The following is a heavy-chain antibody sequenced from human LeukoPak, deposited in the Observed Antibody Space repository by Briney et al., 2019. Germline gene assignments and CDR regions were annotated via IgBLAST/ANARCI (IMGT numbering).Heavy chain of an antibody. CDR2: IYSGGST. D-gene: IGHD3-16*01. Sequence: GGSLRLSCAASGFTFSSNYMSWVRQAPGKGLEWVSVIYSGGSTYYAGSVKGRFTISRDNSKNTLYLQMNSLRAEDTAVYYCASTPGLFFYSDQYWGQGTLVTVSS. V-gene: IGHV3-53*05. J-gene: IGHJ4*02. CDR1: GFTFSSNY. CDR3: ASTPGLFFYSDQY.